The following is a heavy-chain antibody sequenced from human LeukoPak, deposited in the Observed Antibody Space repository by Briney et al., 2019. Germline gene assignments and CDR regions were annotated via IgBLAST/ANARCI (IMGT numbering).Heavy chain of an antibody. CDR3: ARRATIFGVVRDEIDY. Sequence: SETLSLTCTVSGGSISSSSYYWGWIRQPPGKGLEWIGSIYYSGSTYYNPSLKSRVTISVDTSKNQFSLKLSSVTAADTAVYYCARRATIFGVVRDEIDYWGQGTLVTVSS. D-gene: IGHD3-3*01. V-gene: IGHV4-39*01. CDR2: IYYSGST. J-gene: IGHJ4*02. CDR1: GGSISSSSYY.